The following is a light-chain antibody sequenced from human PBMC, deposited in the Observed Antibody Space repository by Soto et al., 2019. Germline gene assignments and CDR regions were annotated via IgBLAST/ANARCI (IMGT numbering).Light chain of an antibody. CDR3: QQYISFSPLT. Sequence: DIQMTQSPSTLSASVGDRVTINCRASQSISRWLAWYQQKSGKAPKLLIYDVSNLESGVPSRFSGSGSGTEFTLTISSLQPDDFATYYCQQYISFSPLTFGGGTKVDIK. CDR2: DVS. CDR1: QSISRW. V-gene: IGKV1-5*01. J-gene: IGKJ4*01.